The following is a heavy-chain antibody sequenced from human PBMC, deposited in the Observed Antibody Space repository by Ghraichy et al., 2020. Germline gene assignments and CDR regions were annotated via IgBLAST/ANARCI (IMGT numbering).Heavy chain of an antibody. D-gene: IGHD2-15*01. CDR2: IYYSGST. V-gene: IGHV4-59*01. CDR1: GGSISSYY. CDR3: ARELPSSWFDP. Sequence: SETLSLTCTVSGGSISSYYWSWIRQPPGKGLEWIGYIYYSGSTNYNPSLKSRVTISVDTSKNQFSLKLSSVTAADTAVYYCARELPSSWFDPWGQGTLVTVSS. J-gene: IGHJ5*02.